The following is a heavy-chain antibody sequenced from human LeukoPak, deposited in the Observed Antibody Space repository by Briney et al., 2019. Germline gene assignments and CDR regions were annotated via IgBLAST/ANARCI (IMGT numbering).Heavy chain of an antibody. CDR1: GFTFDDYA. V-gene: IGHV3-9*01. Sequence: QPGRSLRLSCAASGFTFDDYAMHWVRQAPGKGLEWVSGISWNSGSIGYADSVKGRFTISRDNAKNSLYLQMNSLRAEDTALYYCAKGEMATIKDGYFDYWGQGTLVTVSS. CDR3: AKGEMATIKDGYFDY. CDR2: ISWNSGSI. D-gene: IGHD5-12*01. J-gene: IGHJ4*02.